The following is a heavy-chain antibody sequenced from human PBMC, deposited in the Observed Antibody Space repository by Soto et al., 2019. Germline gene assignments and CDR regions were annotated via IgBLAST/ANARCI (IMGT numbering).Heavy chain of an antibody. J-gene: IGHJ6*03. CDR1: GFTFDDFS. Sequence: EVHLVESGGGLVQPGRSLRLSCAAPGFTFDDFSMHWVRQRPGKGLEWVSTITWTSGTIGYADSVKGRFTISRDNAKNSLYLQMNSLRADDTALYYIAKGFALDYMDVWGKGTTATVSS. CDR2: ITWTSGTI. D-gene: IGHD3-3*01. CDR3: AKGFALDYMDV. V-gene: IGHV3-9*01.